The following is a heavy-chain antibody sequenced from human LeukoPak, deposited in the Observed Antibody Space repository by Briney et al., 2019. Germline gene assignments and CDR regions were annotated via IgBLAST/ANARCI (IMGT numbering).Heavy chain of an antibody. J-gene: IGHJ5*01. D-gene: IGHD3-3*01. CDR3: ATTITIFGVASTWFDS. V-gene: IGHV1-24*01. CDR2: FDPEDGET. CDR1: GYTLTELS. Sequence: ASVKVSCKASGYTLTELSMHWVRQAPGKGLEWMGGFDPEDGETIYAQKFQGRVTMTEDTSTDTAYMELSSLRSEDTAVYYCATTITIFGVASTWFDSWGQGALVTVSS.